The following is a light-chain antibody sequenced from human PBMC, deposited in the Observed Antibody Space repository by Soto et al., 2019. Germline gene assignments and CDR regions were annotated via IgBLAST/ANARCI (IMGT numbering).Light chain of an antibody. V-gene: IGLV1-40*01. CDR2: GNS. CDR3: QSYDSSLSGVV. J-gene: IGLJ2*01. Sequence: QSVLTQPPSVSGAPGQRVTISCTGSSSNIGAGYDVHWYQQLPGTAPKLPIYGNSNRPSGVPDRFSGSKSDTSASLAITGLQAEDEADYYCQSYDSSLSGVVFGGGTKLTVL. CDR1: SSNIGAGYD.